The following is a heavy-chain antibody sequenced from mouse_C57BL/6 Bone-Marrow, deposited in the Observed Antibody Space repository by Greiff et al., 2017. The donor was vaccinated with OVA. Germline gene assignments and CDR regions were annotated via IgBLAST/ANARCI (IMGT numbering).Heavy chain of an antibody. Sequence: EVHLVESGGGLVQPGGSLKLSCAASGFTFSDYYMYWVRQTPEKRLEWVAYISNGGGSTYYPDTVKGRFTISRDNAKNTLYLQMSRLKSEDTAMYYCARGYDGYYGYFDYWGQGTTLTVSS. J-gene: IGHJ2*01. CDR3: ARGYDGYYGYFDY. V-gene: IGHV5-12*01. D-gene: IGHD2-3*01. CDR1: GFTFSDYY. CDR2: ISNGGGST.